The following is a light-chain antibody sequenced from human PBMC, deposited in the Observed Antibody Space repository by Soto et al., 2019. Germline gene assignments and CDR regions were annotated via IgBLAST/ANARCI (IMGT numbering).Light chain of an antibody. V-gene: IGKV1-5*03. Sequence: DIQMTQSPSTLSASVGDRVTITCRASQTINTWLAWYQQKPGKAPKLLIYMASNLVSGVPSRFSGSGSGTEFTLTISSLQPDDFSTYYCQQYDTYSGTFGPGTKVDI. CDR1: QTINTW. CDR2: MAS. CDR3: QQYDTYSGT. J-gene: IGKJ3*01.